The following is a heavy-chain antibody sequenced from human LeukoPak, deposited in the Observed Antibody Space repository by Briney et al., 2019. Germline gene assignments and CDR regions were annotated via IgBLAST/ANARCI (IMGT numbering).Heavy chain of an antibody. CDR1: GDTFSSYA. V-gene: IGHV1-69*04. D-gene: IGHD6-25*01. CDR3: ARDPSSGVALDY. J-gene: IGHJ4*02. CDR2: IIPILGIA. Sequence: GASVKVSCKPSGDTFSSYAISWVRQAPGQGLEWMGRIIPILGIANYAQKFQGRVTITADKSTSTAYMELSSLRSEDTAVYYCARDPSSGVALDYWGQGTLVTVSS.